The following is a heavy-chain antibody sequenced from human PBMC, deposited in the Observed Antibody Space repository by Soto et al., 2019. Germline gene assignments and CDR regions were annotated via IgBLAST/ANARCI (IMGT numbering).Heavy chain of an antibody. V-gene: IGHV1-69*01. Sequence: QVQLVQSGAEVKKPGSSVKVSCKASGGTFSSYASSWVRQAPGQGLEWMGGIIPIFGTANYAQKFQGRVTITADESTSTDYMELSSLRSEDTAVYYCARVLVVPAAIASVYFYGMDFWGQGTTVTVSS. D-gene: IGHD2-2*01. CDR1: GGTFSSYA. CDR3: ARVLVVPAAIASVYFYGMDF. J-gene: IGHJ6*02. CDR2: IIPIFGTA.